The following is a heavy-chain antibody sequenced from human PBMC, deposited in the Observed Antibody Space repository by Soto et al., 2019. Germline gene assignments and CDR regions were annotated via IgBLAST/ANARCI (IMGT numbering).Heavy chain of an antibody. J-gene: IGHJ4*02. D-gene: IGHD1-1*01. CDR2: IRQDGSEK. CDR1: GFSFSSYW. CDR3: MTTTRDRPFDY. Sequence: ESGGDLVQPGGSLRLSCEASGFSFSSYWMTWVRQAPGKRLEYVATIRQDGSEKKYVDSVMGRFTISRDNAKTSSYLQMNSLRDEDTAVYYCMTTTRDRPFDYWGQGTLVTVSS. V-gene: IGHV3-7*03.